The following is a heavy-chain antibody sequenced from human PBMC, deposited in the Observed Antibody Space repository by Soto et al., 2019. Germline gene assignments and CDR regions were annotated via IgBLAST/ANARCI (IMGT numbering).Heavy chain of an antibody. J-gene: IGHJ5*02. CDR1: SGSFSSSYW. D-gene: IGHD2-21*02. CDR2: IYHSGRT. Sequence: QVQLQESGPGLVRPSGTLSLTCAVSSGSFSSSYWWSWVRQPPGKGLERIGEIYHSGRTNYNPSRRGRVTISVDKSKKQFSLKLSSVTAADTAVYYCASNLVTAGVGWFDPWGQGTLVTVSS. CDR3: ASNLVTAGVGWFDP. V-gene: IGHV4-4*02.